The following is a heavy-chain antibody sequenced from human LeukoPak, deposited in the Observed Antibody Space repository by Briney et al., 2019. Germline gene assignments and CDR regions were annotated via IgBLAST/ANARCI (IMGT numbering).Heavy chain of an antibody. D-gene: IGHD5-24*01. CDR2: ISSSGSTI. CDR3: ARGGGYNVYYFDC. CDR1: GFTFSSYG. J-gene: IGHJ4*02. Sequence: EPGRSLRLSCAASGFTFSSYGMHWVRQAPGKGLEWVSYISSSGSTIHYADSVKGRFTISRDNAKNSLYLQMNSLRAEDTAVYYCARGGGYNVYYFDCWGQGTLVTVSS. V-gene: IGHV3-48*04.